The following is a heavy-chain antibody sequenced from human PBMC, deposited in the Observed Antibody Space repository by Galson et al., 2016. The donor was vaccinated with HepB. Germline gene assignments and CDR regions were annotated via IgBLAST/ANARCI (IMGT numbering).Heavy chain of an antibody. Sequence: SVKVSCKASSYSFTGFGVSWVRQAPGQGLEWMGWISGHNGNTNYAQKLQGRVTMTTDTSTSTAYMELRGLRSDDTAVYYCARDYWKRGASYDYWGQGTLVTASS. CDR3: ARDYWKRGASYDY. D-gene: IGHD1-26*01. CDR1: SYSFTGFG. V-gene: IGHV1-18*04. J-gene: IGHJ4*02. CDR2: ISGHNGNT.